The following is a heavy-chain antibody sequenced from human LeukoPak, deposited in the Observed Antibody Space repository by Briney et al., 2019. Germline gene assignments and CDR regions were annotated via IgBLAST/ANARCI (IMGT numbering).Heavy chain of an antibody. CDR3: ARGRRDGYNNRLGHFDY. CDR1: GYTFTSYY. D-gene: IGHD5-24*01. CDR2: INPSGGST. V-gene: IGHV1-46*01. Sequence: ASVKVSCKASGYTFTSYYMHWVRQAPGQGLEWMGIINPSGGSTSYAQKFQGRVTMTRDTSTSTVYMELSSLRSEDTAVYYCARGRRDGYNNRLGHFDYWGQGTLVTVSS. J-gene: IGHJ4*02.